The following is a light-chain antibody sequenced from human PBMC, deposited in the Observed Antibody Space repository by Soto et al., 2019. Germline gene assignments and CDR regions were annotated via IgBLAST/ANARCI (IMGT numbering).Light chain of an antibody. CDR3: QQTNNFPRT. Sequence: DIQMTQSPSSVSASVGDRVTITCRASQRISTWLAWYQQKPGKAPKLLIYAASSLQSGVPSRFSGSGSGTDFTLTISSLQPEDFATYYRQQTNNFPRTFGQGTKVDIK. CDR2: AAS. V-gene: IGKV1-12*01. CDR1: QRISTW. J-gene: IGKJ1*01.